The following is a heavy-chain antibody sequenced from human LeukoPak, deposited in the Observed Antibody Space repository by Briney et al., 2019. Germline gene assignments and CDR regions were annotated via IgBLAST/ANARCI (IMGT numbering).Heavy chain of an antibody. V-gene: IGHV1-2*02. Sequence: ASVKVSCKASGYTFTGYYMHWVRQAPGQGLEWMGWINPNSGGTNYAQKLQGRVTMTTDTSTSTAYMELRSLRSDDTAVYYCARSRADILEWYKTYYFDYWGQGTLVTVSS. CDR3: ARSRADILEWYKTYYFDY. J-gene: IGHJ4*02. CDR2: INPNSGGT. D-gene: IGHD3-3*01. CDR1: GYTFTGYY.